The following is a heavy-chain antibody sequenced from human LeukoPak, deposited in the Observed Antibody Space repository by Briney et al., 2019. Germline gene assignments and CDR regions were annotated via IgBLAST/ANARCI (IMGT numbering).Heavy chain of an antibody. J-gene: IGHJ5*02. Sequence: GASVKVSCKASGYTFINFDINWVRQATGQGLEWMGWMNPNSGNTGYAQKLQGRVTMTRNTSISTAYMELSSLSSEDMGVYYCARVALTGWFDPWGQGTLVTVSS. CDR2: MNPNSGNT. D-gene: IGHD3-10*01. CDR1: GYTFINFD. V-gene: IGHV1-8*01. CDR3: ARVALTGWFDP.